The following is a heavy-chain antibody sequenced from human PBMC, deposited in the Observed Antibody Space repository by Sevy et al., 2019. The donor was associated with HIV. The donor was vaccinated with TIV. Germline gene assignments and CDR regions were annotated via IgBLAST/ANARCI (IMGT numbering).Heavy chain of an antibody. D-gene: IGHD1-1*01. CDR1: GFTVNSNY. CDR2: IHSDDTT. V-gene: IGHV3-66*01. J-gene: IGHJ5*01. Sequence: GGSLRLSCAASGFTVNSNYMTWVRQAPGKGLEGVSVIHSDDTTYHADSVKDRFTISRDNSKKTLYLQMNSLRDEDTAIYYCARDAARVIVPTAGFDSWGQGTLVTVSS. CDR3: ARDAARVIVPTAGFDS.